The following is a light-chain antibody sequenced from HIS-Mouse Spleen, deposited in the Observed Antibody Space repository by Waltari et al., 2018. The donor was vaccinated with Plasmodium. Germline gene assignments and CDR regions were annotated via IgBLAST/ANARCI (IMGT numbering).Light chain of an antibody. CDR3: QQYNNWSFT. J-gene: IGKJ3*01. Sequence: EIVMTQSPATLSVSPGERATLPCRASQSVSSNFAWYQQKPGKAPRLLIYGASTRATGIPARFSGSGSGTEFTLTISSLQSEDFAVYCCQQYNNWSFTFGPGTKVDSK. CDR2: GAS. CDR1: QSVSSN. V-gene: IGKV3-15*01.